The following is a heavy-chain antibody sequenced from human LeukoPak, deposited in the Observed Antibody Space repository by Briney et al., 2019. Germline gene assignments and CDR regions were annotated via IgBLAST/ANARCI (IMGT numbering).Heavy chain of an antibody. D-gene: IGHD2-21*02. CDR1: GNAFTTHD. J-gene: IGHJ3*02. Sequence: ASVKVSCKASGNAFTTHDINWVRQAPGQGLEWMGWMKPSSGNTGFAQKFQGRVTMTRDTSISTAYMELTSLRSEDTAIYYCAGGNSDSWHDAFDIWGQGTMVTVSS. CDR3: AGGNSDSWHDAFDI. V-gene: IGHV1-8*01. CDR2: MKPSSGNT.